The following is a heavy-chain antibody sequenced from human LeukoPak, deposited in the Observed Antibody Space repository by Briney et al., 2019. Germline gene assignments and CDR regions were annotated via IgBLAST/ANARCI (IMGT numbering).Heavy chain of an antibody. CDR1: GFTSSSYE. CDR2: ISSSGSTI. Sequence: GWSLRLSCAASGFTSSSYEMNWVRQAPGKGLEWVSYISSSGSTIYYADSVKGRFTISRDNAKNSLYLQMNSLRAEDTAVYYCARETYYDSSGYTMGVWGQGTTVTVSS. J-gene: IGHJ6*02. CDR3: ARETYYDSSGYTMGV. V-gene: IGHV3-48*03. D-gene: IGHD3-22*01.